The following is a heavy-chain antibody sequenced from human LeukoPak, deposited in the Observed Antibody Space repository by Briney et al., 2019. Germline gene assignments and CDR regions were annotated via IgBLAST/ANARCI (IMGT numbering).Heavy chain of an antibody. CDR3: ARARFPGDTGRFPLDY. D-gene: IGHD7-27*01. CDR2: INPNSGGT. J-gene: IGHJ4*02. V-gene: IGHV1-2*04. Sequence: ASVKVSCKASGYTFTGYYMHWVRQAPGQGLEWMGWINPNSGGTNYAQKFQGWVTMTRDTSISTAYMELSRLRSDDTAVYYCARARFPGDTGRFPLDYWGQGTLVTVSS. CDR1: GYTFTGYY.